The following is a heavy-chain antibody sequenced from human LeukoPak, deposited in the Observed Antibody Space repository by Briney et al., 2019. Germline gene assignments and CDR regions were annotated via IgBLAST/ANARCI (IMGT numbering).Heavy chain of an antibody. J-gene: IGHJ4*02. CDR3: ARGPDFWSGYYAYYFDY. D-gene: IGHD3-3*01. V-gene: IGHV3-74*01. CDR2: INTDGSGT. CDR1: GFSFTSYW. Sequence: GGSLRLSCAASGFSFTSYWMHWVRQAPGKGLVWISCINTDGSGTTYADSVKGRFTISRDNAKNTLYLQMNSLRAEDTAVYYCARGPDFWSGYYAYYFDYWGQGTLVTVSS.